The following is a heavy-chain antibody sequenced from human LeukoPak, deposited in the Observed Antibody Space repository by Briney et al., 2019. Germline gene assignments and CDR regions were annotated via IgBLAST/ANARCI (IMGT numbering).Heavy chain of an antibody. J-gene: IGHJ5*02. V-gene: IGHV4-34*01. CDR1: GFTFTSYW. Sequence: GSLRLSCAASGFTFTSYWMSWVRQPPGKGLECIGEINHSGSTNYNPSLKSRVTISVDTSKNQFSLKLSSVTAADTAVYYCARAVLRYFDWLLAYNWFDPCGQGTLVTVSS. CDR2: INHSGST. CDR3: ARAVLRYFDWLLAYNWFDP. D-gene: IGHD3-9*01.